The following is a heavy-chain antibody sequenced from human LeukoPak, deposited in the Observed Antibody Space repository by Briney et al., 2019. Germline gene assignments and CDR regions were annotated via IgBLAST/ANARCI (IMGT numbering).Heavy chain of an antibody. Sequence: GGSLRLSCAAFGFSVSNNYMSWVRQAPGKAPEWVSVVYSGGKTFYADSVKGRFTISRDNSINTLFLEMNSLGLDDAAVYYCARHTPSTFDLWGQGVVVTVSA. CDR3: ARHTPSTFDL. CDR1: GFSVSNNY. CDR2: VYSGGKT. J-gene: IGHJ5*02. V-gene: IGHV3-66*02.